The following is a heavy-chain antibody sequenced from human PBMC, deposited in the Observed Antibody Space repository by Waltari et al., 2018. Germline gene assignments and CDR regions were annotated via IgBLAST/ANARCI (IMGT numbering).Heavy chain of an antibody. CDR3: ARQRRIAVAGTVWVDAFDI. V-gene: IGHV1-46*01. Sequence: QVQLVQSGAEVKKPGASVKVSCKASGYTFTSYYMHWVRQAPGQGLEWMGIINPSGGSTSYAQKFQGRVTMTRDTSTSTVYMELSSLRSEDTAVYYCARQRRIAVAGTVWVDAFDIWGQGTMVTVSS. CDR1: GYTFTSYY. D-gene: IGHD6-19*01. CDR2: INPSGGST. J-gene: IGHJ3*02.